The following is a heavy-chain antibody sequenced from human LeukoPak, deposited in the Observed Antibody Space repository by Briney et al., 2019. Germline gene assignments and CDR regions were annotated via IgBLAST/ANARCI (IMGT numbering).Heavy chain of an antibody. CDR2: IIPILGIA. CDR3: ASDYDSSGYYFN. V-gene: IGHV1-69*04. D-gene: IGHD3-22*01. Sequence: SVKVSCKASGYTFTGYYMHWVRQAPGQGLEWMGRIIPILGIANYAQRFQGRVTITADKSTSTAYMELSSLRSEDTAVYYCASDYDSSGYYFNWGQGTLVTVSS. J-gene: IGHJ4*02. CDR1: GYTFTGYY.